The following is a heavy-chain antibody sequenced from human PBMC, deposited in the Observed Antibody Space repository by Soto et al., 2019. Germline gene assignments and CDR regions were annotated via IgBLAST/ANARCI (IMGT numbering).Heavy chain of an antibody. Sequence: SETLSLTCTVSGGPISSSSYYWGWIRQPPGKGLEWIGSIYYSGSTYYNPSLKSRVTISVDTSKNQFSLKLSSVTAADTAVYYCARVRGYSSSSGVEYFDYWGQGTLVTVSS. D-gene: IGHD6-6*01. CDR3: ARVRGYSSSSGVEYFDY. J-gene: IGHJ4*02. CDR1: GGPISSSSYY. CDR2: IYYSGST. V-gene: IGHV4-39*01.